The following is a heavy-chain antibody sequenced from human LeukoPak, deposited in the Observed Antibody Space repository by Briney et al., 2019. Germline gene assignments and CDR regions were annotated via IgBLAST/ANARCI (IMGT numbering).Heavy chain of an antibody. J-gene: IGHJ3*02. D-gene: IGHD2-21*01. V-gene: IGHV4-61*02. CDR3: ARDPRGVKAILGAFDI. Sequence: PSETLSLTCTVSGDSISSGSYLWSRIRQPAGKGLEWIGRTYIGGDTNYNPSLKSRVTISLDTSKNQISLKLSSVTAADTAVYYCARDPRGVKAILGAFDIWGQGTTVTVSS. CDR1: GDSISSGSYL. CDR2: TYIGGDT.